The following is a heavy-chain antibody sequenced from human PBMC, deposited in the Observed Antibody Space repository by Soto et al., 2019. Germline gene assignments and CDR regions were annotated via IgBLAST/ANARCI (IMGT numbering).Heavy chain of an antibody. D-gene: IGHD5-18*01. CDR3: ARDKGYSYGYTLDH. J-gene: IGHJ4*02. Sequence: PSETLSLTCPVSGGSISSYYWSWIRQPPGKGLEWIGYIYYSGSTNYNPSPKSRVTISVDTSKNQFSLKLSSVTAADTAVYYCARDKGYSYGYTLDHWGQGTLVTVS. V-gene: IGHV4-59*01. CDR1: GGSISSYY. CDR2: IYYSGST.